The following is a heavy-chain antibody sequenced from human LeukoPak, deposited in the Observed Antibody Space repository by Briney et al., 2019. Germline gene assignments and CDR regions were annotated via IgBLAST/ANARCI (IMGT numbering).Heavy chain of an antibody. CDR1: GFTVSSNY. CDR3: ARDYYGSGSSPLAFDI. Sequence: GGSLRLSCAASGFTVSSNYMSWVRQAPGKGLEWVSVIYSGGSTYYADSVKGRFTISRDNSKNTLYLQMNSLRAEDTAVYYCARDYYGSGSSPLAFDIWGQGTMVTVSS. J-gene: IGHJ3*02. V-gene: IGHV3-53*01. D-gene: IGHD3-10*01. CDR2: IYSGGST.